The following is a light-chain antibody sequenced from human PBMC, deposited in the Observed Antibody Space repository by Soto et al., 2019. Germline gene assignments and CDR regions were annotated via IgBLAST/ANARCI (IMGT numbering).Light chain of an antibody. V-gene: IGKV3-15*01. CDR3: QQYNNWPLT. CDR1: QSVSSN. J-gene: IGKJ4*01. Sequence: EIVMTHSPATLSVSQGERATLSCRASQSVSSNLAWYQQKPGQAPRLLIYGASTRATGIPARFSGSGSGTEFTLTISSLQSEDFAVYYCQQYNNWPLTFGGGSKVDI. CDR2: GAS.